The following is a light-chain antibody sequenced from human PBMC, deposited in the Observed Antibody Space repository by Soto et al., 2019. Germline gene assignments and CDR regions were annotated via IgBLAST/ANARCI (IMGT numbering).Light chain of an antibody. V-gene: IGKV3-20*01. CDR2: GAS. CDR1: QSFSSTY. Sequence: IVLTQSPGTLSLSPGERATLSCRASQSFSSTYLAWYQQKPGQAPRLLMYGASTRATGIPDRFSGSGSGTDFTLTINRLEPEDFAVYYCQHYGSSRTFGQGTKVDIK. J-gene: IGKJ1*01. CDR3: QHYGSSRT.